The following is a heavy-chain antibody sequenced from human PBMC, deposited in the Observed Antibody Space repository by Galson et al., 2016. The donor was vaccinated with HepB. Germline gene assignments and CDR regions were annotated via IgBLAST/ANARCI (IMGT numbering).Heavy chain of an antibody. D-gene: IGHD1-14*01. V-gene: IGHV1-8*01. CDR2: MNPACGET. J-gene: IGHJ4*02. CDR1: GYGFTIFA. Sequence: SVKVSCKASGYGFTIFAINWVRQATGQGLEWMGWMNPACGETGYAQNLQGRVTMTRDTSITTAYMEPTGLRSDDTAVYYCTRGPYMDASARARDAHYWGQGTPVTVSS. CDR3: TRGPYMDASARARDAHY.